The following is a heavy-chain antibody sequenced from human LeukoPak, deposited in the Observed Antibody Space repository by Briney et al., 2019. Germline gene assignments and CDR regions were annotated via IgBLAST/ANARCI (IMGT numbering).Heavy chain of an antibody. CDR2: IIPIFDTS. Sequence: GSSVKVSCKASGGTFSSYAITWVRQAPGQGLEWMGGIIPIFDTSNYAQKCQGRVTFTSDDSTSTAYMELSSLRSEDTAVYYCARLKRGIGAAGTSLRGWFDPWGQGTLVTVSS. CDR3: ARLKRGIGAAGTSLRGWFDP. J-gene: IGHJ5*02. D-gene: IGHD6-13*01. V-gene: IGHV1-69*01. CDR1: GGTFSSYA.